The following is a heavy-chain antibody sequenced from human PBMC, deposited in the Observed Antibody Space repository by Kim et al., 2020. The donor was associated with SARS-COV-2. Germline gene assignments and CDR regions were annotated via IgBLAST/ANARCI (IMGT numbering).Heavy chain of an antibody. J-gene: IGHJ4*02. V-gene: IGHV4-34*01. CDR3: ARGGVGARFGY. Sequence: NYTPTLKSRVTISVDTSKNQFSLKLSSVTAADTAVYYCARGGVGARFGYWGQGTLVTVSS. D-gene: IGHD1-26*01.